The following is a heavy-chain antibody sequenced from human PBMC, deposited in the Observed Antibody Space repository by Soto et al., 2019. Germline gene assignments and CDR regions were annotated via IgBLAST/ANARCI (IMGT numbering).Heavy chain of an antibody. V-gene: IGHV1-18*01. CDR3: ASSILVGYGLEGESD. CDR2: ISAYNGNT. J-gene: IGHJ4*02. Sequence: QVQLVQSGAEVKKPGASVKVSCKASGYTFTSYGISWVRQAPGQGLEWMGWISAYNGNTNYAQKLQGRVTMTTDTSPXTASMERRSLRSDDTAVYYCASSILVGYGLEGESDWGQGTLVTVSS. D-gene: IGHD5-18*01. CDR1: GYTFTSYG.